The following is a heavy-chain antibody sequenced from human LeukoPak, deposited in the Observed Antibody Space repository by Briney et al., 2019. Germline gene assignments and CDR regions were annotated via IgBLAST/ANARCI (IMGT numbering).Heavy chain of an antibody. CDR3: ARAWPYPYGGSYLPDY. Sequence: PGGSLRLSCAASAFTFSNYWIHWVRQAPGKGLVWVSCINSDGSSTTYADSVKGRFTISRDNAKNTLYLQMNSLRADDTAVYYCARAWPYPYGGSYLPDYWGQGTLVTVSS. D-gene: IGHD1-26*01. V-gene: IGHV3-74*01. J-gene: IGHJ4*02. CDR2: INSDGSST. CDR1: AFTFSNYW.